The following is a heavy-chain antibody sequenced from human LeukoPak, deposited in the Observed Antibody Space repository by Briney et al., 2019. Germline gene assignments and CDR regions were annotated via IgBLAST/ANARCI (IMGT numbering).Heavy chain of an antibody. CDR1: GFTFSSYA. J-gene: IGHJ4*02. CDR2: IRYDGSNK. CDR3: AKDFRGYSGSIDY. Sequence: PGGSLRLSCAASGFTFSSYAMSWVRQAPGKGLEWVAFIRYDGSNKYYADSVKGRFTISRDNSKNTLYVQMNSLRAEDTAVYYCAKDFRGYSGSIDYWGQGTLVTVSS. V-gene: IGHV3-30*02. D-gene: IGHD5-12*01.